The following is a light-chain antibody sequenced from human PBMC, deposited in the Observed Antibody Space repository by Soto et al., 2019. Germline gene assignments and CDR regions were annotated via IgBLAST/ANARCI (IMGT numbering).Light chain of an antibody. CDR2: GAS. V-gene: IGKV3-20*01. Sequence: EIVLTPSPGTLSFSAGERATLSCRASQSVSSSYLAWYQQKPGQAPRLLIYGASSRATGIPDRFSGSGSGTDFTLTISRLEPEDFAVYYCQQYGSSPVTFGQGTK. CDR1: QSVSSSY. CDR3: QQYGSSPVT. J-gene: IGKJ1*01.